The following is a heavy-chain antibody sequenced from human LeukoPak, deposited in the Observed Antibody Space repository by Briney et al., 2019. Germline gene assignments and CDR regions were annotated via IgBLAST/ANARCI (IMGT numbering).Heavy chain of an antibody. CDR3: ARHGGTRVTLVEVYYFDY. J-gene: IGHJ4*02. CDR2: ISSSGSTI. Sequence: GGSLRLSCAASGFTFSDYYMSWIRQAPGKGPEWVSYISSSGSTIYYADSVKGRFTIPRDNAKNSLYLQMNSLRAEDTAVYYCARHGGTRVTLVEVYYFDYWGQGTLVTVSS. V-gene: IGHV3-11*01. D-gene: IGHD4-11*01. CDR1: GFTFSDYY.